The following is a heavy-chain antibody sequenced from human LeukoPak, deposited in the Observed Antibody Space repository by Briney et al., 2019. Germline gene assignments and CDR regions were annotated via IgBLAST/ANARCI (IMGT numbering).Heavy chain of an antibody. J-gene: IGHJ3*02. V-gene: IGHV3-21*01. Sequence: GGPLRLSCAASGFTFSSYSMNWVRQAPGKGLEWVSSISSSSSYIYYADSVKGRFTISRDNAKNSLYLQMNSLRAEDTAVYYCARRWLQLDAFDIWGQGTMVTVSS. D-gene: IGHD5-24*01. CDR1: GFTFSSYS. CDR3: ARRWLQLDAFDI. CDR2: ISSSSSYI.